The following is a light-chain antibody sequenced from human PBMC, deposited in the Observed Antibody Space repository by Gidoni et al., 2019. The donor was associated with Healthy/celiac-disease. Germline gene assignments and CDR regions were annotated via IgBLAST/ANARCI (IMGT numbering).Light chain of an antibody. CDR2: AAS. CDR1: QSVSSY. Sequence: EMVLTQSPATLSLSPGERATLPCRSSQSVSSYLAWYQQHPGQAPRLLIYAASNTATCIPARFSGSGSGTDFPLTISSLEPEDSAVYYCQQRSTWPTFGGGTKVEIK. V-gene: IGKV3-11*01. J-gene: IGKJ4*01. CDR3: QQRSTWPT.